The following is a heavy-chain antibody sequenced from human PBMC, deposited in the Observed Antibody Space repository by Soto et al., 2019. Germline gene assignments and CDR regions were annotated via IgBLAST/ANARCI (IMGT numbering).Heavy chain of an antibody. CDR2: ISGNCGTT. D-gene: IGHD2-2*01. Sequence: GGTLRLSCAASGFTFSRYAITWVRQAPGKGLEWVSTISGNCGTTYYADSVKGRFTFSRDHSRNTLHLQMNSLRAEDTAVYYCAKDGESITRNKPLDYWGQGTLVTVSS. V-gene: IGHV3-23*01. CDR1: GFTFSRYA. CDR3: AKDGESITRNKPLDY. J-gene: IGHJ4*02.